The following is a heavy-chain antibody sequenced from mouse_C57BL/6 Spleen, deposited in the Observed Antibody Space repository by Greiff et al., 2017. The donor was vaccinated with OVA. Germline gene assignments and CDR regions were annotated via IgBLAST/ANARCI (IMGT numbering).Heavy chain of an antibody. J-gene: IGHJ2*01. V-gene: IGHV5-17*01. CDR2: ISSGSSTI. CDR1: GFTFSDYG. CDR3: ARPAGYYFDY. Sequence: DVMLVESGGGLVKPGGSLKLSCAASGFTFSDYGMHWVRQAPEKGLEWVSYISSGSSTIYYADTVKGRFTISRDNAKNTLFLQMTSRRSEDTAMYYCARPAGYYFDYWGQGTTLTVSS.